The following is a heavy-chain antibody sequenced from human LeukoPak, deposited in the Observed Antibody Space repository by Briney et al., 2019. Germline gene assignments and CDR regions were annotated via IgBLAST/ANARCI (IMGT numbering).Heavy chain of an antibody. J-gene: IGHJ5*02. CDR2: IIPIFGTA. D-gene: IGHD4-11*01. V-gene: IGHV1-69*01. CDR1: GGTFSSYA. CDR3: ARGDYSNYESPVGWFDP. Sequence: ASVKVSCKASGGTFSSYAISWVRQAPGQGLEWMGGIIPIFGTANYAQKFQGRVTITADESTSTAYMELSSLRSEDTAVYYCARGDYSNYESPVGWFDPWGQGTLVIVSS.